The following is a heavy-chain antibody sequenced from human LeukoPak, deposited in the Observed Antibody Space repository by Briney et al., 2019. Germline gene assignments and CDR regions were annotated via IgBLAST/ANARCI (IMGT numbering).Heavy chain of an antibody. CDR1: GGSINNGGYY. V-gene: IGHV4-61*08. CDR3: ARGDYYGSGKGKDHYYYYYGMDV. Sequence: SETLSLTCTVSGGSINNGGYYWSWIRQHPGKGLEWIGYIYYSGSTNYNPSLKSRVTISVDTSKNQFSLKLSSVTAADTAVYYCARGDYYGSGKGKDHYYYYYGMDVWGQGTTVTVSS. CDR2: IYYSGST. D-gene: IGHD3-10*01. J-gene: IGHJ6*02.